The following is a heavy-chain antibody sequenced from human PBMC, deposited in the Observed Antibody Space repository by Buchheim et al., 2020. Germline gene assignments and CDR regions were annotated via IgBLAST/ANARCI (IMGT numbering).Heavy chain of an antibody. D-gene: IGHD3-22*01. CDR2: ISYDGSNT. Sequence: QVQLVESGGGVVQPGRSLRLSCAASGFTFSSYGMHWVRQAPGKGLEWVAVISYDGSNTYYADSVKGRFTISRDNSKNKLYLQMNSLRAEDTAVYYCAKVSNYYDSSGYYYGEGDFDYWGQGTL. J-gene: IGHJ4*02. CDR1: GFTFSSYG. CDR3: AKVSNYYDSSGYYYGEGDFDY. V-gene: IGHV3-30*18.